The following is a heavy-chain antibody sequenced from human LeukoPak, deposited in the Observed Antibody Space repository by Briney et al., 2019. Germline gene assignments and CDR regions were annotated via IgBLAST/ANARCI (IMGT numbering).Heavy chain of an antibody. J-gene: IGHJ3*02. CDR1: GGTFSSYA. V-gene: IGHV1-69*04. CDR3: ARAYYGSGSYPFGDDAFDI. Sequence: GASVKVSCKASGGTFSSYAISWVRQAPGQELEWMGRIIPILGIANYAQKFQGRVTITADKSTSTAYMELSSLRSEDTAVYYCARAYYGSGSYPFGDDAFDIWGQGTMVTVSS. D-gene: IGHD3-10*01. CDR2: IIPILGIA.